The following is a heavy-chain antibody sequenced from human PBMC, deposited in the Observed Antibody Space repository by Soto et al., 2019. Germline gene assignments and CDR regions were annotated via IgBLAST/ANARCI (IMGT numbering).Heavy chain of an antibody. V-gene: IGHV4-30-4*01. CDR1: GASISSGDYY. D-gene: IGHD3-22*01. CDR2: IYYSGST. Sequence: TLSLTCTVSGASISSGDYYWTWIRQPPGKGLEWIGSIYYSGSTYYNPSLKSRVTISVDTSNNQFSLKLSSVTAADTAVYYCARASYDSSTYYLDYWGQGTLVTVS. CDR3: ARASYDSSTYYLDY. J-gene: IGHJ4*02.